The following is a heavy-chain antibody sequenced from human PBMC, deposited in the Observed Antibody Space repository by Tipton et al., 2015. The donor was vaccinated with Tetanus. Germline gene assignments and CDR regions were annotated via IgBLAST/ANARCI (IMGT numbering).Heavy chain of an antibody. D-gene: IGHD3-3*01. J-gene: IGHJ2*01. CDR2: IYSSGSF. Sequence: TLSLTCRVSGGSMKSYYWSWIRQPPGKGLEWIGYIYSSGSFNYNPSLRGRVTISVDTSNNQLSLKLTSATAADTALYYCARFLMRRWYFDLWGRGALVTVSS. CDR1: GGSMKSYY. CDR3: ARFLMRRWYFDL. V-gene: IGHV4-59*01.